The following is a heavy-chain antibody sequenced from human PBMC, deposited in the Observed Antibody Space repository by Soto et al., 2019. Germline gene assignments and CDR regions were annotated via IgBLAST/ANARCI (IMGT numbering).Heavy chain of an antibody. J-gene: IGHJ4*02. Sequence: QVQLQESGPGLVKPSQTLSLTCTVSGGSISSGDYYWSWIRQPPGKGLEWIGYIYYSGSTYYNPSLPRRANISVDTSKNQFSLKLSSVTAADTAVYYCARTSWDTGYSYGIDYWGQGTLVTVSS. D-gene: IGHD5-18*01. CDR1: GGSISSGDYY. V-gene: IGHV4-30-4*01. CDR2: IYYSGST. CDR3: ARTSWDTGYSYGIDY.